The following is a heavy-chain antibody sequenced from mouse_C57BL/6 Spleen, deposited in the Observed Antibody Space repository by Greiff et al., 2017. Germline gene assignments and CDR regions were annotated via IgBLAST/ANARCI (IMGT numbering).Heavy chain of an antibody. J-gene: IGHJ4*01. CDR1: GFTFSDYG. CDR3: AKIYYYGSSHYAMDY. Sequence: EVMLVESGGGLVKPGGSLKLSCAASGFTFSDYGMHWVRQAPEKGLEWVAYISSGSSTIYYADTVKGRFTISRDNAKNTLFLQMTSLRSEDTAMYYCAKIYYYGSSHYAMDYWGQGTSVTVSS. V-gene: IGHV5-17*01. CDR2: ISSGSSTI. D-gene: IGHD1-1*01.